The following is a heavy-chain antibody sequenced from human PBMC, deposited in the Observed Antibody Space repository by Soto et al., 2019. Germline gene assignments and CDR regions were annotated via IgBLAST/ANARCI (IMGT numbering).Heavy chain of an antibody. CDR1: GGSFSGYY. D-gene: IGHD3-3*01. Sequence: PSETLSLTCAVYGGSFSGYYWSWIRQPPGKGLEWIGEINHSGSTNYNPSLKSRVTISVDTSKNQFSLKLSSVTAADTAVYYCAMRGYDFWSGYFWANDAFDIWGQGIMVTVS. J-gene: IGHJ3*02. CDR3: AMRGYDFWSGYFWANDAFDI. V-gene: IGHV4-34*01. CDR2: INHSGST.